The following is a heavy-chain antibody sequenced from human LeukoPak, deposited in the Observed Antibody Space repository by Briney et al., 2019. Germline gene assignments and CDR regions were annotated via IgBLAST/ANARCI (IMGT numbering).Heavy chain of an antibody. J-gene: IGHJ6*02. CDR3: AREQGITILYYYGMDV. CDR1: GFTVSSSY. Sequence: GGSLRLSCAASGFTVSSSYMTWVRQSPGKGLEWVSVIYSGGRTNYADSVKGRFTISRDNSKNTLYLQMNSLRAEDTAVYYCAREQGITILYYYGMDVWGQGTTVTVSS. CDR2: IYSGGRT. V-gene: IGHV3-66*01. D-gene: IGHD3-3*01.